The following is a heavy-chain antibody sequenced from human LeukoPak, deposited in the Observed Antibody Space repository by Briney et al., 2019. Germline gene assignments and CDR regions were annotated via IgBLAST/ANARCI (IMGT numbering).Heavy chain of an antibody. CDR1: GYTFTGYY. Sequence: ASVKVSCKASGYTFTGYYMHWVRQAPGQGLEWMGRINPNSGGTNYAQKFHGRVTMTRDTSISTAYMELSRLRSDATAVYYCAREGKIFGVVIKGFDYWGQGTLVTVSS. CDR2: INPNSGGT. V-gene: IGHV1-2*06. CDR3: AREGKIFGVVIKGFDY. D-gene: IGHD3-3*01. J-gene: IGHJ4*02.